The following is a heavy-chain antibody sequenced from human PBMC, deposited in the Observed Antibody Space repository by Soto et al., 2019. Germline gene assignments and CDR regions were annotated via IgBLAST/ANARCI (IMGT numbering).Heavy chain of an antibody. J-gene: IGHJ6*03. CDR2: INPNSGVT. CDR1: GDTFTDYY. D-gene: IGHD5-12*01. Sequence: QVQLVQSGAEVKKPGASVTVSCRSSGDTFTDYYMHWVRQAPGQGLEWMGWINPNSGVTKYAQKCQGGVTMTRDTSIRTVYMQQSRLRSDDTAVYYCARESGGATATLDYYYFYMDVWGTGTTVTVSS. CDR3: ARESGGATATLDYYYFYMDV. V-gene: IGHV1-2*02.